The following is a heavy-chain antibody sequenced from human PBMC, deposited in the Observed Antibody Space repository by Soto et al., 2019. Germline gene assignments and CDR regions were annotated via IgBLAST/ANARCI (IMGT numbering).Heavy chain of an antibody. CDR1: GGSISSGGYY. Sequence: QVQLQESGPGLVKPSQTLSLTCTVSGGSISSGGYYWSWIRQHPGKGLEWIGYIYYSGSTYYNPSLKSRVTKAVDTSKNQFSLKLSSVTAADTAVYYCARDTGFGGVIVFDYWGQGTLVTVSS. J-gene: IGHJ4*02. CDR2: IYYSGST. D-gene: IGHD3-16*02. CDR3: ARDTGFGGVIVFDY. V-gene: IGHV4-31*03.